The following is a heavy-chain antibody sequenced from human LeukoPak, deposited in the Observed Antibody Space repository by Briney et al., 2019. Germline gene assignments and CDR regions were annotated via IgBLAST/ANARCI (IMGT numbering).Heavy chain of an antibody. Sequence: ASVKVSCKASGYTFTGYYMHWVRQAPGQGLEWMGWINPNSGGTNYAQKFQGRVNMTRDTSISTAYMALSRLRSDDTAVYYCARDVGYGGLGVDYWGQGTLVTVSS. CDR2: INPNSGGT. V-gene: IGHV1-2*02. CDR3: ARDVGYGGLGVDY. J-gene: IGHJ4*02. D-gene: IGHD4-23*01. CDR1: GYTFTGYY.